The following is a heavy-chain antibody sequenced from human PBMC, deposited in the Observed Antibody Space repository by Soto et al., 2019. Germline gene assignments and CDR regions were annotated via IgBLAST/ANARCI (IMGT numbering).Heavy chain of an antibody. CDR1: GGTFSSYA. CDR3: AREWSGSPGYFDY. V-gene: IGHV1-69*13. D-gene: IGHD3-3*01. CDR2: IIPIFGTT. Sequence: SSVKVSCKASGGTFSSYAISWVRQAPGQGLEWMGGIIPIFGTTNYAQKFQGRVTMTADESMSTAYMELSRLRSDDTAVYYCAREWSGSPGYFDYWGQGTLVTLSS. J-gene: IGHJ4*02.